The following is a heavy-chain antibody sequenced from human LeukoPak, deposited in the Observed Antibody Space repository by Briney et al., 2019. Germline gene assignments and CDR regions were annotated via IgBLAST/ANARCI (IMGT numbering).Heavy chain of an antibody. Sequence: AGSLRLSCAASGFTVSDNYISWVRQALGKGLEWVSVIYSGGSTKYADSVKARFTISRDNSKNTVYLQMNSLRADDTAVYYCARATLDNWGQGTLVTVSS. CDR2: IYSGGST. J-gene: IGHJ4*02. CDR1: GFTVSDNY. V-gene: IGHV3-53*01. CDR3: ARATLDN.